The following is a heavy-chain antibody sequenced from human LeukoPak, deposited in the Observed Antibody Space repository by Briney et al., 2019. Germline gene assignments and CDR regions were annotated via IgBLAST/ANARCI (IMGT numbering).Heavy chain of an antibody. J-gene: IGHJ4*02. CDR1: GFTFGAFG. D-gene: IGHD3-9*01. CDR2: ISYDGSNK. CDR3: ARDSLYYDILTGVAY. Sequence: GGSLRLSCAASGFTFGAFGIHWVRQPPGKGLEWVAVISYDGSNKYYADSVKGRFTISRDNSKNTLYLQMNSLRAEDTAVYYCARDSLYYDILTGVAYWAQGPLVTVS. V-gene: IGHV3-30*03.